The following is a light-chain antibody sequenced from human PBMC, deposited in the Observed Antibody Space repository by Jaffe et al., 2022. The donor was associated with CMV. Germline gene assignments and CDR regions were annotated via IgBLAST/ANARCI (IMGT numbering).Light chain of an antibody. J-gene: IGLJ3*02. CDR3: AAWDDSLNGRV. Sequence: QSVLTQPPSASGTPGQRVTISCSGGSSNIGSNTVSWYQQVPGAAPKLLISTNNQRPSGVPDRFSGSKSGTSASLAISGLQSDDEADYYCAAWDDSLNGRVFGGGTKLTVL. CDR1: SSNIGSNT. V-gene: IGLV1-44*01. CDR2: TNN.